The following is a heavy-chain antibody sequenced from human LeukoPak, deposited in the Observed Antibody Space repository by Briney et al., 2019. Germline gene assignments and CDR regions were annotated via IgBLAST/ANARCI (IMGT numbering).Heavy chain of an antibody. CDR1: GGTFSSYA. CDR2: IIPIFGTA. CDR3: ARAPVMVRGGAAFDY. J-gene: IGHJ4*02. V-gene: IGHV1-69*13. Sequence: ASVKVSCKASGGTFSSYAISWVRQAPGQGLEWMGGIIPIFGTANYAQKFQGRVTITADESTSTAYMELSSLRSEDTAVYYCARAPVMVRGGAAFDYWGQGTLVTVSS. D-gene: IGHD3-10*01.